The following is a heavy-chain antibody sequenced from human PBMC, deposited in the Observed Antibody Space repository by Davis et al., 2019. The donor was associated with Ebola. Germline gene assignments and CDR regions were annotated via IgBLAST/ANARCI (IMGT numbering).Heavy chain of an antibody. CDR3: ARSGIAVAGPDY. V-gene: IGHV3-13*01. CDR2: IGTAGDT. J-gene: IGHJ4*02. CDR1: GFTSSSYD. D-gene: IGHD6-19*01. Sequence: GGSLRLSCAASGFTSSSYDMHWVRQATGKGLEWVSAIGTAGDTYYPGSVKGRFTISRENAKNSLYLQMNSLRAGDTAVYYCARSGIAVAGPDYWGQGTLVTVSS.